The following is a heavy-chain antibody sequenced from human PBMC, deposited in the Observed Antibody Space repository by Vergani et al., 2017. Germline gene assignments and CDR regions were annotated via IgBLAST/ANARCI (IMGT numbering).Heavy chain of an antibody. D-gene: IGHD5-24*01. CDR3: ASRRTLQREFDI. CDR2: IFPDDSAT. Sequence: EVQLVQSGAEVKKPGESLKISCKGFGYRFSSSWIGWVRQMPGKGLEWMGIIFPDDSATRYSPSFQGQVTISADKSISTVYLQWNSLKASDTAMYYCASRRTLQREFDIWGQGTLVTVSS. V-gene: IGHV5-51*01. CDR1: GYRFSSSW. J-gene: IGHJ4*02.